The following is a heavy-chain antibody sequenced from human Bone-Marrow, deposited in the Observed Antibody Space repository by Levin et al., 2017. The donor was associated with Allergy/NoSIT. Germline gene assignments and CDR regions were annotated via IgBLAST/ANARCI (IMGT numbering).Heavy chain of an antibody. CDR3: ARDQGIQLWMDY. Sequence: VASVKVSCKTSGYTFTTYGISWVRQAPGQGLEYMGWISPYNGNTNYAQKFQGRVTMTADTSTDTGYMELRDLKSDDTAGYYCARDQGIQLWMDYWGQGTPVTVSS. D-gene: IGHD1-1*01. J-gene: IGHJ4*02. V-gene: IGHV1-18*01. CDR2: ISPYNGNT. CDR1: GYTFTTYG.